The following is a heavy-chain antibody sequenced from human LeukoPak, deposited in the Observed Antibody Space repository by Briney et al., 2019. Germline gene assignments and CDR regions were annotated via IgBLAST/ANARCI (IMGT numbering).Heavy chain of an antibody. Sequence: GGSLRLSCAASGFTFSSYEMNWVRQAPGKGLEWVSYISSSGSTIYYADSVKGRFTISRDNDKNSLYLQMNSLRAEDTAVYYCARGTDTYYYYYYYMDVWGKGTTVTISS. J-gene: IGHJ6*03. CDR2: ISSSGSTI. CDR1: GFTFSSYE. D-gene: IGHD1-14*01. V-gene: IGHV3-48*03. CDR3: ARGTDTYYYYYYYMDV.